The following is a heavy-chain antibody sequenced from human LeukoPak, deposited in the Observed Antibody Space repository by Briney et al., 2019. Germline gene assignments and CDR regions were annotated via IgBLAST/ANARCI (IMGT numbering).Heavy chain of an antibody. CDR2: INHSGST. D-gene: IGHD1-26*01. CDR3: ARGPPTTALTYFQH. V-gene: IGHV4-34*01. Sequence: ASETLSLTCAVSGGSVSGYYWSWIRQPPGKGLEWIGEINHSGSTNYNPSLKSRVTISVDTSKNQFSLKLSSVTVADTAVYYCARGPPTTALTYFQHWGQGTLVTVSS. J-gene: IGHJ1*01. CDR1: GGSVSGYY.